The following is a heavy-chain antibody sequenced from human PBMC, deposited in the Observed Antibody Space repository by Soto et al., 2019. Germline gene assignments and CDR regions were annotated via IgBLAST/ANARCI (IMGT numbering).Heavy chain of an antibody. D-gene: IGHD6-19*01. CDR2: FYYSGST. CDR3: ARGGWKLFDY. Sequence: PSETLSLPCTVSGGSISIYYWVWIQQPPGKGLEWIGYFYYSGSTNYNPSLKSRVTISVDTSKNQFSLKLSSVTAADTAVYYCARGGWKLFDYWGPGTLVTVS. J-gene: IGHJ4*02. CDR1: GGSISIYY. V-gene: IGHV4-59*01.